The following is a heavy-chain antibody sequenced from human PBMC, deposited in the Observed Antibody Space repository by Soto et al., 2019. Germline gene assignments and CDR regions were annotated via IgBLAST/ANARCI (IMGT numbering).Heavy chain of an antibody. CDR2: ISAYNGNT. CDR3: ARGLAMTTVKRGYCYYGMDV. J-gene: IGHJ6*02. V-gene: IGHV1-18*04. D-gene: IGHD4-17*01. CDR1: GYTFTSYG. Sequence: GASVKVSCKASGYTFTSYGISWVRQAPGQGLEWMGWISAYNGNTNYAQKLQGRVTMTTDTSTSTAYMELRSLRSDDTAVYYCARGLAMTTVKRGYCYYGMDVWGQGTTVTVSS.